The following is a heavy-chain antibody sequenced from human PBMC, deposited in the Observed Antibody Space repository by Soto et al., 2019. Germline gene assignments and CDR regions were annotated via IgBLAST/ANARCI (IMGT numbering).Heavy chain of an antibody. D-gene: IGHD6-6*01. CDR1: GYSFTSYC. Sequence: PGESLKISCKGSGYSFTSYCIGWVREMPGKGLEWVGIIYPGDSDTGCSPSFQGQETISGDKSISTAYVQWSSMKASDSAMYYCAGHLGALGRIASRPTDYYYYGMDVWGQGTTATVSS. CDR2: IYPGDSDT. V-gene: IGHV5-51*01. J-gene: IGHJ6*02. CDR3: AGHLGALGRIASRPTDYYYYGMDV.